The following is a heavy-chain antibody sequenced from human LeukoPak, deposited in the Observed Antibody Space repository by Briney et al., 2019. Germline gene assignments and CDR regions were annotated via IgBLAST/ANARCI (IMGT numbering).Heavy chain of an antibody. V-gene: IGHV1-2*02. D-gene: IGHD2-2*01. CDR1: GYTFTGYY. CDR3: ARGVVDNSYFYY. J-gene: IGHJ4*02. Sequence: ASVTVSCKASGYTFTGYYMHWVRQALGQGLEWMGWINPNSGGTNYAQKFQGRVTMTRDTSISTAYMELSRLRSDDTAVYYCARGVVDNSYFYYWGQGALVTVSS. CDR2: INPNSGGT.